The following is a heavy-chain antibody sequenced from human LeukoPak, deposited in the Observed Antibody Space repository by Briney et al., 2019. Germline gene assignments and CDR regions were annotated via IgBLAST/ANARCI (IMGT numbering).Heavy chain of an antibody. Sequence: NSSETLSLTCTVSGGSIRSYYWSWIRQPPGKGLEWIAYIYYSGSTNYNPSLKSRVTISVDTSKNQFSLKLSSVTAADTAVYYCARDLWEGVRGSYYYYYMDVWGKGTTVTVSS. CDR2: IYYSGST. D-gene: IGHD3-16*01. CDR1: GGSIRSYY. V-gene: IGHV4-59*01. CDR3: ARDLWEGVRGSYYYYYMDV. J-gene: IGHJ6*03.